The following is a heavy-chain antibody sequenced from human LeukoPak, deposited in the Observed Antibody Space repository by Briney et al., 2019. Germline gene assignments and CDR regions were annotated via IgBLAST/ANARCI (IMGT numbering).Heavy chain of an antibody. D-gene: IGHD4-17*01. CDR1: GFTFTSHA. V-gene: IGHV3-30*14. CDR2: ISHDGTNK. CDR3: ARVLWNGDYPRFDY. Sequence: GGSLRLSCAASGFTFTSHAMHWVRQAPGKGLEWVALISHDGTNKYYAGSVKGRFTISSDNSKNTLHLQMNSLRAEDTAVYYCARVLWNGDYPRFDYWGQGTLVTVSS. J-gene: IGHJ4*02.